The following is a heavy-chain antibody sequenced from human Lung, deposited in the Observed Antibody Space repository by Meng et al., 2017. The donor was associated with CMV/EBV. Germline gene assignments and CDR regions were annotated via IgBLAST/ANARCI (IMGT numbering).Heavy chain of an antibody. J-gene: IGHJ6*02. CDR2: INSDGSST. CDR1: GFTFSSYW. D-gene: IGHD3-3*01. CDR3: ARVFDYDFWSGYYTNGMDV. Sequence: GESLKISCAASGFTFSSYWMHWVRQAPGKGLVWVSRINSDGSSTSYADSVKGRFTISRDNAKNTLYLQMNSLRAEDTAVYYCARVFDYDFWSGYYTNGMDVWGQAXTVTFSS. V-gene: IGHV3-74*01.